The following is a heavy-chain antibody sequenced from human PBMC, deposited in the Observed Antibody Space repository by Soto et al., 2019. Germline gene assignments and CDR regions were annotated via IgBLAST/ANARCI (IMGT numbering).Heavy chain of an antibody. CDR1: GFTFSGSA. V-gene: IGHV3-73*01. CDR3: WADCSGGSCYSAPDENYYYYGMDV. Sequence: GGSLRLSCAASGFTFSGSAMHWVRQASGKGLEWVGRIRSKANSYATAYAASVKGRFTISRDDSKNTAYLQMNSLKTEDTAVYYCWADCSGGSCYSAPDENYYYYGMDVWGQGTTVTVSS. D-gene: IGHD2-15*01. CDR2: IRSKANSYAT. J-gene: IGHJ6*02.